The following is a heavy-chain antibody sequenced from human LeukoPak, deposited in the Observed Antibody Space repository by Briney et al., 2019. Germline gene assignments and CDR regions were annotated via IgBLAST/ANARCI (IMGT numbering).Heavy chain of an antibody. CDR2: ISSSSSYI. J-gene: IGHJ3*02. CDR1: GFTFSSYS. V-gene: IGHV3-21*01. Sequence: GGSLRLSCAASGFTFSSYSMNWVRQAPGKGLEWVSSISSSSSYIYYADSVKGRFTISRDNAKNSLYLQMNSLRAEDTAVYYCARGVIGYYDILTGSQAFDIWGQGTMVTVPS. CDR3: ARGVIGYYDILTGSQAFDI. D-gene: IGHD3-9*01.